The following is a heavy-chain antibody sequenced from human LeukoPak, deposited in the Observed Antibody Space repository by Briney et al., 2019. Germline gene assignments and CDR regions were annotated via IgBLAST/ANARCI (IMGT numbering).Heavy chain of an antibody. D-gene: IGHD4-11*01. CDR3: ARMTTVTTPWDYYYYYGMDV. Sequence: PSQTLSLTCTVSGGSISSGDYYWSWIRQPPGKGLEWIGYIYYSGSTYYNPSLKSRVIISVDTSKNQFSLKLSSVTAADTAVYYCARMTTVTTPWDYYYYYGMDVWGQGTTVTVSS. V-gene: IGHV4-30-4*01. CDR1: GGSISSGDYY. CDR2: IYYSGST. J-gene: IGHJ6*02.